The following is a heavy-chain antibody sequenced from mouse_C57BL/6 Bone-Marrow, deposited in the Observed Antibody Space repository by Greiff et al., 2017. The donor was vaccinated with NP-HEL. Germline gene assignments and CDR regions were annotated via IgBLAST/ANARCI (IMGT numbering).Heavy chain of an antibody. CDR2: IYPRSGNT. CDR3: ARDGGFFHYFDY. J-gene: IGHJ2*01. D-gene: IGHD2-3*01. Sequence: QVQLKESGAELARPGASVKLSCKASGYTFTSYGISWVKQRTGQGLEWIGEIYPRSGNTYYNEKFKGKATLTADKSSSTAYMELRSLTSGDSAVYFCARDGGFFHYFDYWGQGTTLTVSS. CDR1: GYTFTSYG. V-gene: IGHV1-81*01.